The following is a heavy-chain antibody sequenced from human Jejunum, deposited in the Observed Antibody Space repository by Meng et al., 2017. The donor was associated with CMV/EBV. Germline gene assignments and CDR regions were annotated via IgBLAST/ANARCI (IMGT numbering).Heavy chain of an antibody. J-gene: IGHJ4*02. Sequence: SCADSAFALKTYNMNWVRQAPEKGLEWVSSITSGSKYIYYEDSVKGRFTISRDNTKKSLYLQMNSLRAADTAVYYCTTDYRLGAGPNWGQGTLVTVSS. CDR2: ITSGSKYI. CDR3: TTDYRLGAGPN. D-gene: IGHD3-16*02. V-gene: IGHV3-21*01. CDR1: AFALKTYN.